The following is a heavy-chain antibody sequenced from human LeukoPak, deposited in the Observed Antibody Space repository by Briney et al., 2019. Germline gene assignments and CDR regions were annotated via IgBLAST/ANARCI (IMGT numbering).Heavy chain of an antibody. Sequence: ASVKVSCKASGYTFTSYDINWVRQATGQGLEWMGWINPNSGGTNYAQKFQGRVTMTRDTSISTAYMELSRLRSDDTAVYYCAKGYYYDSSGYYKRPGYFQHWGQGTLVTVSS. J-gene: IGHJ1*01. D-gene: IGHD3-22*01. CDR3: AKGYYYDSSGYYKRPGYFQH. CDR2: INPNSGGT. CDR1: GYTFTSYD. V-gene: IGHV1-2*02.